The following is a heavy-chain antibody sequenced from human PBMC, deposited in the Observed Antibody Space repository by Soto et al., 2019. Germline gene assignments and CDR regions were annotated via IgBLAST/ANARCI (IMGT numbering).Heavy chain of an antibody. Sequence: EVQLVESGGGLIQPGGYLRLSCAASGFTFSSNDMNWVRQAPGTGLEWVSLIYSGGSTYYADSVKGRFTISRDNSQNTVLSSMGRLDAQDTALFFCCDRPLFPGAPWGQG. CDR1: GFTFSSND. J-gene: IGHJ6*01. V-gene: IGHV3-53*01. CDR2: IYSGGST. D-gene: IGHD2-21*02. CDR3: CDRPLFPGAP.